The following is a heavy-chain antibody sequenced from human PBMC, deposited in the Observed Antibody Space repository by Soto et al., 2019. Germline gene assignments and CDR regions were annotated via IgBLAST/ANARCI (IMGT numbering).Heavy chain of an antibody. CDR2: ISYDGSNK. Sequence: QVQLVESGGGVVQPGRSLRLSCAASGFTFSSYGMHWVRQAPGKGLEWVAVISYDGSNKYYADSVKGRFTISRDNSKNTLYLQMNSLKDEDTAVYYCARPDYGDYNFDYWGQGTLVTVSS. CDR3: ARPDYGDYNFDY. D-gene: IGHD4-17*01. J-gene: IGHJ4*02. CDR1: GFTFSSYG. V-gene: IGHV3-30*03.